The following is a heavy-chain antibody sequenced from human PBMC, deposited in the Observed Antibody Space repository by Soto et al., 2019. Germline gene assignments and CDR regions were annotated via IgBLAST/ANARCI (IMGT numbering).Heavy chain of an antibody. CDR1: GFTFSSYG. Sequence: GGSLILSCAASGFTFSSYGMSWFRQAPGKGLEWVSVISGSGVATYYADSVKGRFTISRDNSKNTLYLQMNSLRAEDTAVYYCSKGGYGDYWGQGTLVTVSS. V-gene: IGHV3-23*01. J-gene: IGHJ4*02. CDR3: SKGGYGDY. CDR2: ISGSGVAT. D-gene: IGHD6-13*01.